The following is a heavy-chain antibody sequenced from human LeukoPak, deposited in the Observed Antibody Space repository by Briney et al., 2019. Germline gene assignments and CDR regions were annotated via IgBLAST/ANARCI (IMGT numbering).Heavy chain of an antibody. CDR3: ARDLAAAGTRVFDY. Sequence: PSETLSLTCTVSGGSISSSSYYWGWIRQPPGKGLEWIGTIYYSGTTYYNPSLKSRVTISVDTSKNQFSLKLSSVTAADTAVYYCARDLAAAGTRVFDYWGQGTLVTVSS. D-gene: IGHD6-13*01. CDR1: GGSISSSSYY. CDR2: IYYSGTT. V-gene: IGHV4-39*07. J-gene: IGHJ4*02.